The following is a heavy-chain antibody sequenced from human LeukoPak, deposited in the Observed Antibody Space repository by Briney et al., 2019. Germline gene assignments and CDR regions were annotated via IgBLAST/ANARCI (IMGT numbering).Heavy chain of an antibody. CDR1: GFTFKNAW. V-gene: IGHV3-15*01. J-gene: IGHJ4*02. Sequence: GGSLRLSCGGSGFTFKNAWMSWVRQAAGKGLAWVGRIKSNADGGTADYAAPVQGRFAISRDDSKGTLFLQMNSLKSEDTGVYYCTTSAPYMSDYWGQGTLVTVSS. CDR3: TTSAPYMSDY. D-gene: IGHD2-2*02. CDR2: IKSNADGGTA.